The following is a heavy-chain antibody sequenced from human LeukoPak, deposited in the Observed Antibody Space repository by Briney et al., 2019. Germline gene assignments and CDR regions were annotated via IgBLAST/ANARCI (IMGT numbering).Heavy chain of an antibody. CDR3: ARDQNGGVGATTVLDY. J-gene: IGHJ4*02. CDR2: ISYDGSNK. Sequence: PGGSLRLSCAAYGFTFSSYAMHWVRQAPGKGLEWVAVISYDGSNKYYADSVKGRFTISRDNSKNTLYLQMNSLRAEDTAVYYCARDQNGGVGATTVLDYWGQGTLVTVSS. V-gene: IGHV3-30*04. D-gene: IGHD1-26*01. CDR1: GFTFSSYA.